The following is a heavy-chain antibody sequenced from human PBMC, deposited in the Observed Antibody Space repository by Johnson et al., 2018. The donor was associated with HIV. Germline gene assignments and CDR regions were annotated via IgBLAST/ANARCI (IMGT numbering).Heavy chain of an antibody. D-gene: IGHD3-22*01. CDR3: ASGAPLPYYYDSSDDAFDI. CDR2: ISSSGSTI. J-gene: IGHJ3*02. CDR1: GFTFSDYY. V-gene: IGHV3-11*04. Sequence: QVQLLESGGGLVKPGGSLRLSCAASGFTFSDYYMSWIRQAPGKGLEWVSYISSSGSTIYYADSVKGRFTISRDNSKNTLYLQMNSLRAEDTAVYYCASGAPLPYYYDSSDDAFDIWGQGTMVTVSS.